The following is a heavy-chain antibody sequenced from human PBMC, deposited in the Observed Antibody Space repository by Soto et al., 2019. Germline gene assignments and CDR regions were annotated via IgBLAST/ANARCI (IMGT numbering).Heavy chain of an antibody. CDR1: GFTFSSYG. Sequence: QERLVESGGGVVQPGRSLRLFCAASGFTFSSYGMHWVRQTPGKGLEWVAVLGFDGGGRYYADSVKGRFTISRDNSKNTLDLQMDSLRVEDTALYYCAREPVGPDYAMDVWGQGTTVTVSS. V-gene: IGHV3-33*01. CDR3: AREPVGPDYAMDV. J-gene: IGHJ6*02. CDR2: LGFDGGGR. D-gene: IGHD1-26*01.